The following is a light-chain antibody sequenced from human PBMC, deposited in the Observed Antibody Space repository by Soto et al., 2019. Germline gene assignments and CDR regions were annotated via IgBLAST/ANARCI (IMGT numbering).Light chain of an antibody. Sequence: DIQMTQTPSSLSASVGDRVTIACRASQAISNFLAWYQQKPGKVPTLLVYGSSTLQSGVPSRFSGSGSGTDFTLTISSLQPEDAATYYCQKYDSDPRTFGQGTKVEI. V-gene: IGKV1-27*01. J-gene: IGKJ1*01. CDR1: QAISNF. CDR3: QKYDSDPRT. CDR2: GSS.